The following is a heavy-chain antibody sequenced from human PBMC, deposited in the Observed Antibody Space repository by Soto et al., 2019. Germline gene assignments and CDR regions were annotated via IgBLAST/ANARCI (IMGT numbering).Heavy chain of an antibody. CDR2: IYYSGST. V-gene: IGHV4-59*01. Sequence: SETLSLTCTVSGGSISSYYWSWIRQPPGKGLEWIGYIYYSGSTNYNPSLKSRVTISVDTSKNQFSLKLSSVTAADTAVYYCARSGDYVYGQHWGQGTLVTVS. D-gene: IGHD4-17*01. CDR1: GGSISSYY. CDR3: ARSGDYVYGQH. J-gene: IGHJ1*01.